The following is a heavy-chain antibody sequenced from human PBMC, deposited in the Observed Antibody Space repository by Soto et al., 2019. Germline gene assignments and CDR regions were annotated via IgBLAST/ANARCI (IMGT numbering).Heavy chain of an antibody. CDR2: IYYSGST. D-gene: IGHD6-13*01. CDR3: VRHLKAAARYSGGGWFDP. J-gene: IGHJ5*02. CDR1: GGSISSSSYY. V-gene: IGHV4-39*01. Sequence: SETLSLTCTVSGGSISSSSYYWGWIRQPPGKGLEWIGSIYYSGSTYYTPSLKSRVTISVDTSKNQFSLKLSSVTAADTAVYYCVRHLKAAARYSGGGWFDPWGQGTLVTV.